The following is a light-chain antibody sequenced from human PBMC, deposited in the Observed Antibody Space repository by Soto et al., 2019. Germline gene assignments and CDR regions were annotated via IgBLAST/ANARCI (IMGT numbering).Light chain of an antibody. CDR2: LGS. CDR3: QQYKNWPPLT. J-gene: IGKJ4*01. Sequence: DIVMTQSPLSLPVTPGEPASISCRSSQSLLHSNGYNYLDWYLQKPGQSPQLLIYLGSNRASGVPDRFSGSGSGTDFTLKISRVEAEDVGVYYCQQYKNWPPLTFGGGTKVDIK. V-gene: IGKV2-28*01. CDR1: QSLLHSNGYNY.